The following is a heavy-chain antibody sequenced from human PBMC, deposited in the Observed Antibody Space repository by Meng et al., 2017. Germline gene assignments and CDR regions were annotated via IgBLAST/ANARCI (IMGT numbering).Heavy chain of an antibody. Sequence: VQCWPSGAGVKMPGAPVKVSFKASGYTFTSYSMHWVRQAPGQRLEWMGWINAGNANTKYSQKFQGRVTITMDTSASTAYMELSSLRSEDTAMYYCAREPGSSGWNYFDSWGQGTLVTVSS. D-gene: IGHD6-19*01. CDR2: INAGNANT. J-gene: IGHJ4*02. CDR3: AREPGSSGWNYFDS. V-gene: IGHV1-3*01. CDR1: GYTFTSYS.